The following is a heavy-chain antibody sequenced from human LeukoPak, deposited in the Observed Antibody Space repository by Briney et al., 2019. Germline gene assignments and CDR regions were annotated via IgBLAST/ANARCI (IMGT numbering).Heavy chain of an antibody. J-gene: IGHJ3*02. CDR3: AGIWLGNNAFDI. Sequence: SETLSLTCAVYGGSFSGYYWSWVRQPPEKGLEWIGEINHDGSTTYNPSLKSRVSISVETSRSQFPLKLSSVTAADTAMYYCAGIWLGNNAFDIWGRGTMVTISS. V-gene: IGHV4-34*01. CDR1: GGSFSGYY. CDR2: INHDGST. D-gene: IGHD3-10*01.